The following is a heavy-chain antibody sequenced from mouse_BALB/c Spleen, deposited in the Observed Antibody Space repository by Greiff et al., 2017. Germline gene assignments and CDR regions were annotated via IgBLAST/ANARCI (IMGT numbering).Heavy chain of an antibody. V-gene: IGHV2-6-7*01. CDR1: GFSLTSYG. CDR3: ARRYYGAMDY. Sequence: VQRVESGPSLVQPSQSLSITCTVSGFSLTSYGVNWVRQPPGKGLEWLGMIWGDGSTDYNSALKSRLSISKDNSKSQVFLKMNSLQTDDTARYYCARRYYGAMDYWGQGTSVTVSS. D-gene: IGHD1-1*02. J-gene: IGHJ4*01. CDR2: IWGDGST.